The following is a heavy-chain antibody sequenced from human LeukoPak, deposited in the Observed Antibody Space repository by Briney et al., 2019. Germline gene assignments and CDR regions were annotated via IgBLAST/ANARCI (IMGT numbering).Heavy chain of an antibody. CDR2: IYSGGIT. Sequence: PGGFLRLSCAISGFTFSSNYMSWVRQAPGKGLEWVSVIYSGGITDYAYSVKGRFTISRDNSKNTLHLQMNNLRAEDTAVYYCARVVIRPYYFDYWGQGTLVTVSS. CDR3: ARVVIRPYYFDY. D-gene: IGHD4-23*01. V-gene: IGHV3-66*01. CDR1: GFTFSSNY. J-gene: IGHJ4*02.